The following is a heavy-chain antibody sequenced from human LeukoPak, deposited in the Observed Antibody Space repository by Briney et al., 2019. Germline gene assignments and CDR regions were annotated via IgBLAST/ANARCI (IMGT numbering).Heavy chain of an antibody. V-gene: IGHV4-30-4*01. CDR2: IYYSGST. D-gene: IGHD3-10*01. Sequence: SETLSLTCTVSGGSISTGDYYWSWIRQPPGKGLEWVWYIYYSGSTYYNPSLKSRVTISVDTSKNQFSLKLSSETAADTAVYYCARIGGITMVRGVPGYYFDYWGQGTLVTVSS. J-gene: IGHJ4*02. CDR3: ARIGGITMVRGVPGYYFDY. CDR1: GGSISTGDYY.